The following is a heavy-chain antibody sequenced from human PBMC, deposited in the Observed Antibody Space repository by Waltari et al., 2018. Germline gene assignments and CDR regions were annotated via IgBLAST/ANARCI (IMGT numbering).Heavy chain of an antibody. CDR1: GGSFSGYY. CDR3: ARGNFGNPIPPYGMDV. J-gene: IGHJ6*02. V-gene: IGHV4-34*01. CDR2: INHSGST. D-gene: IGHD1-20*01. Sequence: QVQLQQWGAGLLKPSETLSLTCAVYGGSFSGYYWSWIRQPPGKGLEWIGEINHSGSTNYNPSLKSRVTISVDTSKNQFSLKLSSVTAADTAVYYCARGNFGNPIPPYGMDVWGQGTTVTVSS.